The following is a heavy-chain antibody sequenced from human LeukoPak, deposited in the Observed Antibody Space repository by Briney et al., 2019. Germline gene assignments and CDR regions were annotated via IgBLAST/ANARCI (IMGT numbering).Heavy chain of an antibody. Sequence: ASVKVSCKASGYTFTSYYMHWVRQAPGQGLEWMGIINPSGGSTSYAQKFQGRVTITRNTSISTAYMELSSLRSEDTAVYYCARMIAAAGYYYYMDVWGKGTTVTVSS. J-gene: IGHJ6*03. D-gene: IGHD6-13*01. CDR2: INPSGGST. V-gene: IGHV1-46*01. CDR1: GYTFTSYY. CDR3: ARMIAAAGYYYYMDV.